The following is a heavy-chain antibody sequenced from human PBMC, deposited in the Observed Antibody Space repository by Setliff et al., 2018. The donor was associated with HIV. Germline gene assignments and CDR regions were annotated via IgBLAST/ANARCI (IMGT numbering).Heavy chain of an antibody. J-gene: IGHJ4*02. CDR2: IYYSGGT. V-gene: IGHV4-59*01. Sequence: SETLSLTCTVSGGSISTYYWTWIRRPPGKGLEWIGYIYYSGGTHYNPSLKSRITISIDMSKNQFSLKLRSVTAADTAVYYCARDGPMGRFDYWGQGTLVTVSS. D-gene: IGHD1-26*01. CDR1: GGSISTYY. CDR3: ARDGPMGRFDY.